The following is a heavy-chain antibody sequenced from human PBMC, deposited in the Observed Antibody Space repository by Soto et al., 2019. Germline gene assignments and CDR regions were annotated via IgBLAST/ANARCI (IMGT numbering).Heavy chain of an antibody. Sequence: GGSLRLSCAASGFTFSDYYMSWIRQAPGKGLEWVSYISSSSSYTNYADSVKGRFTISRDNAKNSLYLQMNSLRAEDAAVYYCARTTVTASIDYWGQGTLVTVSS. CDR3: ARTTVTASIDY. CDR1: GFTFSDYY. CDR2: ISSSSSYT. D-gene: IGHD4-17*01. V-gene: IGHV3-11*03. J-gene: IGHJ4*02.